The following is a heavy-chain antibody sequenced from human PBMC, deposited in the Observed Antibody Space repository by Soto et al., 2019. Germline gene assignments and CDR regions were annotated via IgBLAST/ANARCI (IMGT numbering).Heavy chain of an antibody. CDR2: IYWNDVK. Sequence: QITLKESGPTLVKPTQTLTLTCTFSGFSLTTSGVGVGWIRQPPGKALEWLALIYWNDVKRYSPSLKSRLTINKDTSQHQVVLTVSNMDPVDTATSSCAHSALYTSTWVYFDQWGQGTLVTVSS. V-gene: IGHV2-5*01. CDR3: AHSALYTSTWVYFDQ. D-gene: IGHD6-13*01. J-gene: IGHJ4*02. CDR1: GFSLTTSGVG.